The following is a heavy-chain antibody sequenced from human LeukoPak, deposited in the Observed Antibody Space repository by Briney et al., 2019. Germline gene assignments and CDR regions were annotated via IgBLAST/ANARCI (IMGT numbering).Heavy chain of an antibody. J-gene: IGHJ4*02. V-gene: IGHV5-51*01. D-gene: IGHD6-6*01. CDR1: GYSFTTYW. Sequence: GESLKISCQGSGYSFTTYWIGWVRQMPGKGLEWVGIIYPGDSDTKYSPALQGQVTISADKSINTAYLQWSSLKASDTAMYYCARHRSSSDLFDYWGQGTLVTVSS. CDR2: IYPGDSDT. CDR3: ARHRSSSDLFDY.